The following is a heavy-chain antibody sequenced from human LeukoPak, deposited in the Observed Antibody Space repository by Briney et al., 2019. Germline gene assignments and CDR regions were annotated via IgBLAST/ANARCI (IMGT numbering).Heavy chain of an antibody. CDR2: ISGRGGST. V-gene: IGHV3-23*01. CDR3: AKDLRRIAAYYFDY. D-gene: IGHD6-25*01. CDR1: GFTYSSYA. J-gene: IGHJ4*02. Sequence: GGSLRLSCAASGFTYSSYAMSWVRQAPGKGLEWVSAISGRGGSTYYADSVKGRFTISRDNSKNTLHLQMNSLRAEDTAVYYCAKDLRRIAAYYFDYWGQGTLVTVSS.